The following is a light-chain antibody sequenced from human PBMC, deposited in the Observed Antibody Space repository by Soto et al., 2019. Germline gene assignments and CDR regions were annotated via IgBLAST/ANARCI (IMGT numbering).Light chain of an antibody. CDR3: QQFKSYPFT. CDR1: QASSYF. V-gene: IGKV1-9*01. J-gene: IGKJ4*01. Sequence: DSQLAQSPSFLSASVGDRVTITCRPSQASSYFLAWYQQKPGKAPKLLIYGASTMQTGVPSRFSGSGSGTDFTLTISSLQPEDFATYHCQQFKSYPFTFGGGTKVDIK. CDR2: GAS.